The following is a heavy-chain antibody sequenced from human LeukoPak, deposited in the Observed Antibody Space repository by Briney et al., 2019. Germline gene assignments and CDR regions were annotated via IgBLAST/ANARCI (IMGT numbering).Heavy chain of an antibody. V-gene: IGHV1-2*02. CDR2: INPNSGGT. CDR1: GYTFTGYY. J-gene: IGHJ4*02. CDR3: ARVLFPQDYFDY. Sequence: ASVKVSYKASGYTFTGYYIHWLRQAPGQGLEWMGFINPNSGGTNYAQKFQGRVTMTRDTSISTAYMELSSLTSDDTAVYYCARVLFPQDYFDYWGQGTLVAVSS.